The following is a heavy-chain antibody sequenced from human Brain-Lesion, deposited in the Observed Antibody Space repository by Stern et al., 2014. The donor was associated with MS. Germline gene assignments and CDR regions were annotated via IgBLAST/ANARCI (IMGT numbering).Heavy chain of an antibody. Sequence: QVQLVQSGPGLVKPSQTLSLTCTVSGGSISSSGYYWSWIRQPADKGLEWIGRIHDSGSTYYTPPLKSRLTISMDGAKTHFSLKRTSGTAADTAVYYCATTRWDLFTWNWFDPWGQGTLVTVSS. V-gene: IGHV4-61*02. CDR2: IHDSGST. CDR1: GGSISSSGYY. CDR3: ATTRWDLFTWNWFDP. D-gene: IGHD1-26*01. J-gene: IGHJ5*02.